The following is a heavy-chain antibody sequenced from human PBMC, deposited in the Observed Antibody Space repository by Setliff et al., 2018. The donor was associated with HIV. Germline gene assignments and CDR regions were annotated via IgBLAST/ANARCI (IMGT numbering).Heavy chain of an antibody. Sequence: PSETLSLTCAVYGGSFSGYFWSWIRQPPGKGLEWIGEINHSGSTNYNPSLKSRVAISVDTSKNQFSLKLSSVTAADKAVYYCARGRTYFDWLLYGDYWGQGTLVTVSS. J-gene: IGHJ4*02. CDR3: ARGRTYFDWLLYGDY. V-gene: IGHV4-34*01. D-gene: IGHD3-9*01. CDR1: GGSFSGYF. CDR2: INHSGST.